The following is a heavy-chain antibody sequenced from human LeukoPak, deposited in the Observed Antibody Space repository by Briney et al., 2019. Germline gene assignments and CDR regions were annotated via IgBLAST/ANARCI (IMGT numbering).Heavy chain of an antibody. J-gene: IGHJ4*02. CDR2: INHSGST. Sequence: SETLSLTCAVYGGSFSGYYWSWIHQPPGKGLEWIGEINHSGSTNYNPSLKSRVTISVDPSKNQFSLKLSSVTAADTAGYYCASEVVAATLDYWGQGTLVTVSS. CDR1: GGSFSGYY. CDR3: ASEVVAATLDY. D-gene: IGHD2-15*01. V-gene: IGHV4-34*01.